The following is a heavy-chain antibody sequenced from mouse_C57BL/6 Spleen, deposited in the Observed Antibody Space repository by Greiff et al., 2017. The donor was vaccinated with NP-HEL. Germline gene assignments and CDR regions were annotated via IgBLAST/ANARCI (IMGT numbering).Heavy chain of an antibody. CDR2: IYPGSGST. Sequence: QVQLKQPGAELVKPGASVKMSCKASGYTFTSYWITWVKQRPGQGLEWIGDIYPGSGSTNYNEKFKSKATLTVDTSSSTAYMQLSSLTSEDSAVYYCARGKTGYAMDYWGQGTSVTVSS. J-gene: IGHJ4*01. CDR3: ARGKTGYAMDY. D-gene: IGHD4-1*01. CDR1: GYTFTSYW. V-gene: IGHV1-55*01.